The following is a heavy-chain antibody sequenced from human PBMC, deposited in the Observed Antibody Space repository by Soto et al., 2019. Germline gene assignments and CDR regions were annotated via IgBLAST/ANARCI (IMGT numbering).Heavy chain of an antibody. V-gene: IGHV3-30-3*01. CDR2: ISYDGSNK. CDR1: GFTFSSYA. D-gene: IGHD6-19*01. J-gene: IGHJ4*02. Sequence: QVQLVESGGGVVQPGRSLRLSCAASGFTFSSYAMHWVRQAPGKGLEWVAVISYDGSNKYYADSVKGRFTISRDNSKNTLYLHMNSLRAEDTAVYYCARSSGWRSWFDYWGQGTLVTVSS. CDR3: ARSSGWRSWFDY.